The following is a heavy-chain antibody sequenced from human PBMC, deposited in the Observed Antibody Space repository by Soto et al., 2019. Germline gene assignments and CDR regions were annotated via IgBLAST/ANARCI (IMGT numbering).Heavy chain of an antibody. Sequence: EVQLLESGGGLVQPGGSLRLSFADSGFTFSSYAMSWVRQAPGKGLEWVSAISGSGGSTYYADSVKGRFTISRDNSKNTLYLQMNSLRAEDTAVYYCAKEEGYDILAGPLGSPSWGQGTLVTVSS. D-gene: IGHD3-9*01. V-gene: IGHV3-23*01. J-gene: IGHJ5*02. CDR1: GFTFSSYA. CDR3: AKEEGYDILAGPLGSPS. CDR2: ISGSGGST.